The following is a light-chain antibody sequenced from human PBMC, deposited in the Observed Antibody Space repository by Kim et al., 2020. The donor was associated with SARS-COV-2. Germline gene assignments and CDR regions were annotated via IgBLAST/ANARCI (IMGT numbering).Light chain of an antibody. CDR1: QIVSSN. Sequence: EIVMTQSPATLSVSPGERATLSCRASQIVSSNLAWYQQKPGQAPSLLIYGASTRATGIPARFSGSGSGTEFTLTISSLQSEDFAVYYCQQYNNWPPLTFGGGTKVDIK. V-gene: IGKV3-15*01. CDR2: GAS. J-gene: IGKJ4*01. CDR3: QQYNNWPPLT.